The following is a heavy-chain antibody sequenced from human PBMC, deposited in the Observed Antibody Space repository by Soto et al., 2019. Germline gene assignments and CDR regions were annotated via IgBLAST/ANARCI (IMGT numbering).Heavy chain of an antibody. D-gene: IGHD5-18*01. CDR2: IYYSGST. CDR1: GGSVSSGSYY. Sequence: QVQLQESGPGLVKPSETLSLTCTVSGGSVSSGSYYWSWIRQPPGKGLEWIGYIYYSGSTNYNPSLKSRVTISVDTSKNQFSLKLSSVTAADTAVYYCARDGGTGPPPGYSYGYRVTYYYYYGMDVWGQGTTVTVSS. CDR3: ARDGGTGPPPGYSYGYRVTYYYYYGMDV. J-gene: IGHJ6*02. V-gene: IGHV4-61*01.